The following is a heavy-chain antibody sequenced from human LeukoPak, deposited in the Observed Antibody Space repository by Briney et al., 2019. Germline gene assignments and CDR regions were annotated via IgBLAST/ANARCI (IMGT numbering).Heavy chain of an antibody. V-gene: IGHV3-23*01. CDR3: AKDQELNSITMVRGVRLRALND. D-gene: IGHD3-10*01. CDR2: ISGSGGST. Sequence: QTGGSLRLSCAASGFTFSSYAMSWVRQAPGKGLEWVSAISGSGGSTYYADSVKGRFTISRDNSKNTLYLQMNSLRAEDTAVYYCAKDQELNSITMVRGVRLRALNDWGQGTLVTVSS. CDR1: GFTFSSYA. J-gene: IGHJ4*02.